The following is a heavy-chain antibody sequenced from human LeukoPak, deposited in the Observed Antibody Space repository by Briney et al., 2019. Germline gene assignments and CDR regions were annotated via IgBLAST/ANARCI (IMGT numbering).Heavy chain of an antibody. CDR2: IYPGDSDT. CDR1: GYSFTSYW. CDR3: ARHRSNWNDDFDY. V-gene: IGHV5-51*01. D-gene: IGHD1-20*01. Sequence: GESLKISCKGSGYSFTSYWIGWVRQMPGKGLEWMGIIYPGDSDTRYSPSFQGQVTISADKSISTAYLHWSSLKASDSAMYYCARHRSNWNDDFDYWGQGTLVTVSS. J-gene: IGHJ4*02.